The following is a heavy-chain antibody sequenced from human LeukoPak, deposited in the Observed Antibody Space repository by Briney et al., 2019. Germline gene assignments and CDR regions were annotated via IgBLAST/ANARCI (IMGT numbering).Heavy chain of an antibody. J-gene: IGHJ6*03. CDR1: GFTFSSYA. Sequence: GGSLRLSCAASGFTFSSYAMSWVRQAPGKGVEWVSAIRCSGDRTHYADSVEGRFTISRDNSKNTLYLQMDSLRAEDTAVYYCAKDSKIVGATFRSYHYMDVWGKGTAVTVSS. CDR3: AKDSKIVGATFRSYHYMDV. V-gene: IGHV3-23*01. CDR2: IRCSGDRT. D-gene: IGHD1-26*01.